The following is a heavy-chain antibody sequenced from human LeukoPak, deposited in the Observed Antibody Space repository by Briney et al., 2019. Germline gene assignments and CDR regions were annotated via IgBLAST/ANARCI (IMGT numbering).Heavy chain of an antibody. CDR3: AKDRIAAALYFDY. CDR1: GFTFSSYA. D-gene: IGHD6-13*01. V-gene: IGHV3-23*01. CDR2: ISGSGGST. Sequence: GGSLRLSCAASGFTFSSYAMSWVRQVPGKGLEWVSAISGSGGSTYYADSVKGRFTISRDNSKNTLYLQMNSLRSEDTAVYYYAKDRIAAALYFDYWGQGTLVTVSS. J-gene: IGHJ4*02.